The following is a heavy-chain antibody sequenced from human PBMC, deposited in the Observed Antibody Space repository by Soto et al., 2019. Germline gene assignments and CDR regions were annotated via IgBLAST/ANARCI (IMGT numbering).Heavy chain of an antibody. CDR3: AKRGPLGFCASSSCYAFDY. D-gene: IGHD2-2*01. CDR2: ISGSGTNT. Sequence: LRLSCAASGFTFAGCAMTWVRQAPGKGLEWVSSISGSGTNTYYADSVRGRFTVSRDNSENTLSLQMNSLRVEDTAIYYCAKRGPLGFCASSSCYAFDYWGPGALVTVSS. V-gene: IGHV3-23*01. CDR1: GFTFAGCA. J-gene: IGHJ4*02.